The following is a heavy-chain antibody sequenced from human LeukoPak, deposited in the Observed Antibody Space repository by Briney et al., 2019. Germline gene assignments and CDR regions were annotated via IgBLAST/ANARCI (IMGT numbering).Heavy chain of an antibody. CDR3: AVLTSLHIAVRSVHQYMHV. Sequence: GGSLRLSCAASGFTFSSYAMHWVRQAPGKGLEWVAVISYDGSNKYYTDSVKGRFTISRDNDKNKMFLQMNRLRAEDTAVYFCAVLTSLHIAVRSVHQYMHVWVKGTTVTVSS. V-gene: IGHV3-30*04. D-gene: IGHD2-2*01. CDR2: ISYDGSNK. CDR1: GFTFSSYA. J-gene: IGHJ6*03.